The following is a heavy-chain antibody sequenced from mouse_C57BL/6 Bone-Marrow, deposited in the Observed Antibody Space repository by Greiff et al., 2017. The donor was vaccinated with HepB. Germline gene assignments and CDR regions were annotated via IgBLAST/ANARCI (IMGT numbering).Heavy chain of an antibody. CDR3: ARMGTGNYEAWFAY. J-gene: IGHJ3*01. V-gene: IGHV2-2*01. D-gene: IGHD2-1*01. CDR1: GFSLTSYG. Sequence: QVQLQQSGPGLVQPSQSLSITCTVSGFSLTSYGVHWVRQSPGKGLEWLGVIWSGGSTDYNAAFISRLSLSKDNSKSQVFFKMNSLQADDTAIYYCARMGTGNYEAWFAYWGQGTLVTVSA. CDR2: IWSGGST.